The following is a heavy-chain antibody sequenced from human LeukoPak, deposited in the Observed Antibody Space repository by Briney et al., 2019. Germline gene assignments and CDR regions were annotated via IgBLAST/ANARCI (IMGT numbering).Heavy chain of an antibody. D-gene: IGHD2-21*02. V-gene: IGHV3-21*01. Sequence: GGSLRLSCAASGFTFSSYSMNWVRQAPGKGLEWVSSISSSSSYIYYADSVKGRFTISRDNAKNSLYLQMNSLRAEDTAVYYCTSWGDTTAEYFQRWGQGTLVTVSS. CDR1: GFTFSSYS. J-gene: IGHJ1*01. CDR3: TSWGDTTAEYFQR. CDR2: ISSSSSYI.